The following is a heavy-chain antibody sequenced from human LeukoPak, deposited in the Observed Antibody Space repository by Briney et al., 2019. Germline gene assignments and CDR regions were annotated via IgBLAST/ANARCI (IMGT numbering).Heavy chain of an antibody. D-gene: IGHD6-6*01. CDR1: GGSISHYY. J-gene: IGHJ5*02. CDR3: ARDPESMTSNNWFDP. Sequence: SETLSLTCTVSGGSISHYYWSWIRQPAGKGLEWIGRIYSSGSTNYNPSLKSRITMSVDTSKNQFSLKLSSVTAADTAVYYCARDPESMTSNNWFDPWGQGTLVTVSS. V-gene: IGHV4-4*07. CDR2: IYSSGST.